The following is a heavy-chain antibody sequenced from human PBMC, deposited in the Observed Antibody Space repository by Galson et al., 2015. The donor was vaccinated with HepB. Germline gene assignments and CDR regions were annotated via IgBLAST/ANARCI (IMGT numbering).Heavy chain of an antibody. V-gene: IGHV1-58*01. CDR3: AAARYYGSGSYYRGPFDY. Sequence: SVKVSCKASGFTFTSSAVQWVRQARGQRLEWIGWIVVGSGNTNYAQKFQERVTITRDTSTSTAYMELSSLRSEDTAVYYCAAARYYGSGSYYRGPFDYWGQGTLVTVSS. J-gene: IGHJ4*02. CDR1: GFTFTSSA. CDR2: IVVGSGNT. D-gene: IGHD3-10*01.